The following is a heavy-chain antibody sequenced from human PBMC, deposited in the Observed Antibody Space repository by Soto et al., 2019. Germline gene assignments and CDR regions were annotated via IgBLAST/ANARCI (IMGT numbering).Heavy chain of an antibody. J-gene: IGHJ6*02. CDR2: ISYDGSNK. Sequence: GGSLRLSCAASGFTFSSYAMHWVRQAPGKGLEWVAVISYDGSNKYYADSVKGRFTISRDNSKNTLYLQMNSLRAEDTAVYYCARDLGARWLPKPNLWVKTYYYYGMDVWGQGTTVTVSS. CDR1: GFTFSSYA. V-gene: IGHV3-30-3*01. D-gene: IGHD5-12*01. CDR3: ARDLGARWLPKPNLWVKTYYYYGMDV.